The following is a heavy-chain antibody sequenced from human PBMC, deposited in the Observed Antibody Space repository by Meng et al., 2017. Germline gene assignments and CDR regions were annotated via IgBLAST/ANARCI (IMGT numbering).Heavy chain of an antibody. CDR3: ARGLSTTYWYFDL. Sequence: QVQLVESGGGVVQPGRSLRLSWAASGFTFSSYAMHWVRQAPGKGLEWVAVIWYDGSNKYYADSVKGRFTISRDNSKNTLYLQMNSLRAEDTAVYYCARGLSTTYWYFDLWGRGTLVTVSS. J-gene: IGHJ2*01. CDR2: IWYDGSNK. CDR1: GFTFSSYA. V-gene: IGHV3-33*08. D-gene: IGHD2/OR15-2a*01.